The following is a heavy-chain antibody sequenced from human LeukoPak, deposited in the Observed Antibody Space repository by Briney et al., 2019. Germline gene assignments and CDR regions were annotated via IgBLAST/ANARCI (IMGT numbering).Heavy chain of an antibody. CDR3: ARGTIAAAGYYYFDY. CDR2: IKQDGSEK. D-gene: IGHD6-13*01. V-gene: IGHV3-7*04. J-gene: IGHJ4*02. CDR1: GFTFSSYW. Sequence: GGSLRLSCAASGFTFSSYWMSWVRQAPGKGLEWVANIKQDGSEKYYVDSVKGRLTISRDNAKNSLYLQMNSLRAEDTAVYYCARGTIAAAGYYYFDYWGQGTQVTVSS.